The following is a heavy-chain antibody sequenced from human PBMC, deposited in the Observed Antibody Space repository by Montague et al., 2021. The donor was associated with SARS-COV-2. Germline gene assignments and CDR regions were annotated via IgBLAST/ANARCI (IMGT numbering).Heavy chain of an antibody. CDR2: IYYSGRT. D-gene: IGHD4-23*01. J-gene: IGHJ6*02. Sequence: SETLSLTCTVSGGSISSDYWGWIRQQAGGGREWIGYIYYSGRTNYNTSRKSRVTISVDTSKNQFFLKMIAVIATDTAVYYCLGGGGNSADYDSYAMDVWGQGTTVTVSS. CDR3: LGGGGNSADYDSYAMDV. V-gene: IGHV4-59*01. CDR1: GGSISSDY.